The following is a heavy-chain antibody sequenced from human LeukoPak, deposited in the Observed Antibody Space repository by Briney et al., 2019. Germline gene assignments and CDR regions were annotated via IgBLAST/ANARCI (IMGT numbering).Heavy chain of an antibody. V-gene: IGHV4-34*01. D-gene: IGHD5-18*01. CDR3: ATQRRGYSYGRFDY. Sequence: SETLSLTCAVYGGSFSGYYWSWIRQPPGKGLEWIGEINHSGSTNYNPSLKSRVTISVDTSKNQLSLKLSSVTAADTAVYYCATQRRGYSYGRFDYWGQGTLVTVSS. CDR2: INHSGST. CDR1: GGSFSGYY. J-gene: IGHJ4*02.